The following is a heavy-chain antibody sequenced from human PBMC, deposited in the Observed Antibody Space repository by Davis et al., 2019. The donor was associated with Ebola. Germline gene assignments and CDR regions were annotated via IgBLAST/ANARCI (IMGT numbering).Heavy chain of an antibody. CDR1: GFIFTKSW. CDR3: AKGVPLLRGVTPCFDP. V-gene: IGHV3-7*03. J-gene: IGHJ5*02. Sequence: GESLNISCTASGFIFTKSWMNWVRQAPGRGLEWLAYIDVDGRETDYVDPVKGRFTISRDNSKNTLYLQMNSLRAEDTALYYCAKGVPLLRGVTPCFDPWGQGPLVTVSS. D-gene: IGHD3-10*01. CDR2: IDVDGRET.